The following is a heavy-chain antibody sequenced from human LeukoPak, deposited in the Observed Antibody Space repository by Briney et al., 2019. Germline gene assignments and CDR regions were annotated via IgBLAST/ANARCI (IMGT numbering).Heavy chain of an antibody. CDR3: VRDNISGWYLY. CDR1: GGSFSGYY. CDR2: INHSGST. Sequence: SETLSLTCAVYGGSFSGYYWSWIRQPPGKGVEWIGEINHSGSTNYNPSLKSRVTISVDTSNNQFSLKLSAVTAADTAVYYCVRDNISGWYLYWGQGTLVTVSS. V-gene: IGHV4-34*01. D-gene: IGHD6-19*01. J-gene: IGHJ4*02.